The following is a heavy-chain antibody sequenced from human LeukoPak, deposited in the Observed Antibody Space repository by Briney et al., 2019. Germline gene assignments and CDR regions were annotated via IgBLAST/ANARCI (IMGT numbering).Heavy chain of an antibody. J-gene: IGHJ4*02. CDR2: INHSGST. CDR3: ARGTGYPLIG. CDR1: GASFSGYY. D-gene: IGHD3-22*01. Sequence: PSETLSLTCAVYGASFSGYYWSWIRQPPGKGLEWIGEINHSGSTNYNPSLKSRVTIPVDTSKNQFSLKLSSVTAADTAVYYCARGTGYPLIGWGQGTLVTVSS. V-gene: IGHV4-34*01.